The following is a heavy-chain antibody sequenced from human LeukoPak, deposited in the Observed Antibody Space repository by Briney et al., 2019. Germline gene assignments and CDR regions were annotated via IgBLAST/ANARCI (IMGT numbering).Heavy chain of an antibody. D-gene: IGHD5/OR15-5a*01. CDR1: GGSISSYY. Sequence: SETLSLTCTVSGGSISSYYWSWIRQPPGKGLEWIGYIYYSGSTNYNPSLKSRVTISVDTPKNRFSLKLSSVTAADTAVYYCARGSTIYGSDYWGQGTLVTVSS. V-gene: IGHV4-59*12. CDR3: ARGSTIYGSDY. CDR2: IYYSGST. J-gene: IGHJ4*02.